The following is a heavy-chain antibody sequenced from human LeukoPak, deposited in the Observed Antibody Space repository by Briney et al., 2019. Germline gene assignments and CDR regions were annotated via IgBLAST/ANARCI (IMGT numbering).Heavy chain of an antibody. V-gene: IGHV3-30*04. CDR3: AKDWGSSGWYNWFDS. CDR1: GFSFSNYP. J-gene: IGHJ5*01. Sequence: PGGSLRLSCAASGFSFSNYPMQWVRQAPGKGLEWVAIISHDGSLDFYGDPVKGRFTISRDNSKNTLYLQMNSLRDEDTAVYYCAKDWGSSGWYNWFDSWGQGTLVTVSS. D-gene: IGHD6-19*01. CDR2: ISHDGSLD.